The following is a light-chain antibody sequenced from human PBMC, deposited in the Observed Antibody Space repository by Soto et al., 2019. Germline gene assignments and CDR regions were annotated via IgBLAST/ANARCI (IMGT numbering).Light chain of an antibody. CDR3: QQYGSSPYT. V-gene: IGKV3-20*01. Sequence: EIVLTQSPDTLSLSPGERATLSCRARQRVGSNYLAWYQQKFGQAPRLLIYGASSRATGIPDRFSGSGSGTDFTLTISRLEPEDFAVYYCQQYGSSPYTFGQGTKLEIK. J-gene: IGKJ2*01. CDR1: QRVGSNY. CDR2: GAS.